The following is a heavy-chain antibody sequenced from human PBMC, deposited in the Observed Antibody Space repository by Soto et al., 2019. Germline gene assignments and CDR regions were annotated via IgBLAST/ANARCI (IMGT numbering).Heavy chain of an antibody. Sequence: TPSLPRPFSCCSLSSGGYYLGLVPPHPGEGLGWIGYIYYSGSTYYNPSLKSRVTISVDTSKNQFSLKLSSVTAADTAVYYCARELEYYYDSSGYSFNWFDPWGQGTLVTVSS. D-gene: IGHD3-22*01. J-gene: IGHJ5*02. CDR1: CCSLSSGGYY. CDR2: IYYSGST. V-gene: IGHV4-31*03. CDR3: ARELEYYYDSSGYSFNWFDP.